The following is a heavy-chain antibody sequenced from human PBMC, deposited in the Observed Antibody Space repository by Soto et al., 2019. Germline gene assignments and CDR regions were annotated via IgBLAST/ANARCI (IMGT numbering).Heavy chain of an antibody. J-gene: IGHJ1*01. V-gene: IGHV1-69*13. D-gene: IGHD6-19*01. Sequence: ASVKVSCKASGGTFSSYAISWVRQAPGQGLEWMGGIIPIFGTANYAQKFQGRVTITADESTSTAYMELSSLRSEDTAVYYCARPPYSSGWAAEYFQHWGQGTLVTVSS. CDR3: ARPPYSSGWAAEYFQH. CDR2: IIPIFGTA. CDR1: GGTFSSYA.